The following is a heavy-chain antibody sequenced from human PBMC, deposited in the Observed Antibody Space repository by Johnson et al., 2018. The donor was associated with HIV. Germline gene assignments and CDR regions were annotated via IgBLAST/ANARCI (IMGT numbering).Heavy chain of an antibody. V-gene: IGHV3-66*02. Sequence: VQLVESGGGVVQRGGSLRLSCVVSGFTVSSNYMSWVRQAPGKGLEWVSVIYSGGSTYYADSVKGRFTISRDHSENTLYLQMNSLRPEDTAVYFCAGDGKYSSIGPDAFDVWGQGTMVAVSS. CDR2: IYSGGST. D-gene: IGHD6-13*01. J-gene: IGHJ3*01. CDR3: AGDGKYSSIGPDAFDV. CDR1: GFTVSSNY.